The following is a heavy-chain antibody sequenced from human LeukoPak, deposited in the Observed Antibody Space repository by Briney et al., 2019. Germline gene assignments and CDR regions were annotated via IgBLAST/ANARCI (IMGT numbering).Heavy chain of an antibody. J-gene: IGHJ4*02. CDR3: TRVGYIDEGIDY. CDR1: GFPFSSYW. Sequence: GGSLRLSCVASGFPFSSYWMTWVRQAPGKGLEWVANIKQDGSKKSYVDSVKGRFTISRDNAKNSLYLQMNSLRAEDTAIYYCTRVGYIDEGIDYWDQGTLVTVSS. D-gene: IGHD5-24*01. CDR2: IKQDGSKK. V-gene: IGHV3-7*04.